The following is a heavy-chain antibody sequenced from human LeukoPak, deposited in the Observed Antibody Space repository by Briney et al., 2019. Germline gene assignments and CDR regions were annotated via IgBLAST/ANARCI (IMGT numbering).Heavy chain of an antibody. CDR1: GYTFTKDG. CDR2: ISAYNGKT. V-gene: IGHV1-18*01. CDR3: ARESPDYYDSSGYYLEPHKFDY. Sequence: ASVTVSFKASGYTFTKDGISWVRQAPGQGREGMGWISAYNGKTNYAQYLQGRFTMTTDTSTSTVYMQLSSLRSDDTAVYYCARESPDYYDSSGYYLEPHKFDYWGQGTLVTVSS. D-gene: IGHD3-22*01. J-gene: IGHJ4*02.